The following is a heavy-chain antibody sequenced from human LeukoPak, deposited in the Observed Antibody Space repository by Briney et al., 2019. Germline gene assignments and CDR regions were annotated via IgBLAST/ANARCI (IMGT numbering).Heavy chain of an antibody. CDR3: AKLFLIAAAGTSGPAWFDP. CDR1: GFTFSSYS. V-gene: IGHV3-21*01. CDR2: ISSSSSYI. Sequence: PGGSLRLSCAASGFTFSSYSMNWVRQAPGKGLEWVSSISSSSSYIYYADSVKGRFTISRDNSKNTLYLQMNSLRAEDTAVYYCAKLFLIAAAGTSGPAWFDPWGQGTLVTVSS. J-gene: IGHJ5*02. D-gene: IGHD6-13*01.